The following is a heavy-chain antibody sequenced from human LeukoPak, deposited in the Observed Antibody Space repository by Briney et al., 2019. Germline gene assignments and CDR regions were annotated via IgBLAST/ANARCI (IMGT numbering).Heavy chain of an antibody. Sequence: PGGSLRLSCAASGFTFSSFWMYWVRQAPGKGLVWVSRINSDGGSTTYADSVKGRFTISRDNAKNTVYLQMNSLRAEDTAVYYCARVSDYSNYFDYWGQGTLVTVSS. D-gene: IGHD4-11*01. J-gene: IGHJ4*02. CDR3: ARVSDYSNYFDY. CDR2: INSDGGST. CDR1: GFTFSSFW. V-gene: IGHV3-74*01.